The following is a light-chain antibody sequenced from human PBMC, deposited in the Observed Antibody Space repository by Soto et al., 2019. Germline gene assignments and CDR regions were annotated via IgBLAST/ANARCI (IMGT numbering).Light chain of an antibody. Sequence: DIVLTQSPGTLSLSPGERATLSCRASQSVSSNHLAWYQQKPGQAPRLLIYGGSSRATGIPVRFSGSGSETDFTLTITRLEPEVFAVYYCQQYSSSRTFGQGTKVEIK. CDR2: GGS. CDR3: QQYSSSRT. J-gene: IGKJ1*01. V-gene: IGKV3-20*01. CDR1: QSVSSNH.